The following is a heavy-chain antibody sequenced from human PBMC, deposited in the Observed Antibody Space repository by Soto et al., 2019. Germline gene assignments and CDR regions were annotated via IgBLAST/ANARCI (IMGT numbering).Heavy chain of an antibody. CDR1: GFTFTSYA. D-gene: IGHD4-17*01. CDR2: ISGSGGTT. CDR3: ASSKTTVRDPFSLDY. J-gene: IGHJ4*02. Sequence: EVQLLESGGGLVLPGGSLRLSCAASGFTFTSYALSWVRQAPGRGLEWVSAISGSGGTTYYADSVKGRFTISRDKSKSTLYLQRAGFRVDDTALYYCASSKTTVRDPFSLDYWGQGALVYVSS. V-gene: IGHV3-23*01.